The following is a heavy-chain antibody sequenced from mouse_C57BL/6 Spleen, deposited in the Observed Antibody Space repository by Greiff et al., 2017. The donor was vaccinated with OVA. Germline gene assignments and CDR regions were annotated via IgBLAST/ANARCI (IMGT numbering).Heavy chain of an antibody. CDR2: IYPGSGNT. CDR1: GYTFTDYY. Sequence: VQLQESGAELVRPGASVKLSCKASGYTFTDYYINWVKQRPGQGLEWIARIYPGSGNTYYNEKFKGKATLTAEKSSSTAYMQLSSLTSEDSAVYFCARHYGSNFDYWGQGTTLTVSS. V-gene: IGHV1-76*01. D-gene: IGHD1-1*01. CDR3: ARHYGSNFDY. J-gene: IGHJ2*01.